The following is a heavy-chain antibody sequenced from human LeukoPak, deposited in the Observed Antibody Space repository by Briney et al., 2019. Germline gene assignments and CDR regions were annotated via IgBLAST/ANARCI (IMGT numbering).Heavy chain of an antibody. CDR2: ISSSSSYI. Sequence: GGSLRLSCAASGFTFSSYNMSWVRQAPGKRPEWVSSISSSSSYIYYADSVKGRFTISRDNAKNSLYLQMNSLRAEDTAVYYCARFYVAKDAFDIWGQGTMVTVSS. CDR1: GFTFSSYN. J-gene: IGHJ3*02. D-gene: IGHD2-21*01. V-gene: IGHV3-21*01. CDR3: ARFYVAKDAFDI.